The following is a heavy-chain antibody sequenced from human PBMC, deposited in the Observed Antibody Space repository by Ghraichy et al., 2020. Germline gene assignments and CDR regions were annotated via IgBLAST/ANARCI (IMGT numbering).Heavy chain of an antibody. CDR2: FDPEDGET. Sequence: ASVKVSCKVSGYTLTELSMHWVRQAPGKGLEWMGGFDPEDGETIYAQKFQGRVTMTEDTSTDTAYMELSSLRSEDTAVYYCATPPAPAPYYYYGMDVWGQGTTVTVSS. V-gene: IGHV1-24*01. CDR3: ATPPAPAPYYYYGMDV. J-gene: IGHJ6*02. CDR1: GYTLTELS.